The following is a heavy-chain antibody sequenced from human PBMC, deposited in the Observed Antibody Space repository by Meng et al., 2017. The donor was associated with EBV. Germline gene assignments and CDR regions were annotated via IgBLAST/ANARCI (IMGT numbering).Heavy chain of an antibody. V-gene: IGHV1-3*01. CDR1: GYTLTSYA. CDR3: AGRGGVADWFDP. D-gene: IGHD2-15*01. Sequence: VQVLQSGAEVKKPGAAGKVSCKASGYTLTSYAMHWVSQAPGQRLEWMGWINAGNGNTKYSQKFQGRVTITRDTSASTAYMELSSLRSEDTAVYYCAGRGGVADWFDPWGQGTLVTVSS. CDR2: INAGNGNT. J-gene: IGHJ5*02.